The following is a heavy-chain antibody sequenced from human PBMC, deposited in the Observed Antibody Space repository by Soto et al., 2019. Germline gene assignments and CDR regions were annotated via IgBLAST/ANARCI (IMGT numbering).Heavy chain of an antibody. Sequence: AGGSLRLSCAASGFTFSSYAMHWVRQAPGKGLEWVAVISYDGSNKYYADSVKGRFTISRDNSKNTLYLQMNSLRAEDTAVYYCARDPGNWNDEGKFDYWGQGTLVTVSS. V-gene: IGHV3-30-3*01. CDR1: GFTFSSYA. CDR2: ISYDGSNK. D-gene: IGHD1-1*01. CDR3: ARDPGNWNDEGKFDY. J-gene: IGHJ4*02.